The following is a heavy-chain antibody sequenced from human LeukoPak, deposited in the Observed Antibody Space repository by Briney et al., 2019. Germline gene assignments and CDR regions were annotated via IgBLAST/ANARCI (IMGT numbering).Heavy chain of an antibody. CDR3: ARGQDLVLLLDLPFDY. Sequence: SETLSLTCAVYGGSFSGYYWSWIRQPPGKGLEWIGEINHSGSTNYNPSLKSRVTISADTSKNQFSLKLSSVTAADTAVYYCARGQDLVLLLDLPFDYWGQGTLVTVSS. V-gene: IGHV4-34*01. CDR1: GGSFSGYY. CDR2: INHSGST. D-gene: IGHD2-15*01. J-gene: IGHJ4*02.